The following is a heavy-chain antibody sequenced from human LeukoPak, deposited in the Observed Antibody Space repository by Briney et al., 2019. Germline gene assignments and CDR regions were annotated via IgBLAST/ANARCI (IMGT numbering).Heavy chain of an antibody. J-gene: IGHJ4*02. CDR3: ARAMYGPAGGDY. CDR1: GYTFTGHY. D-gene: IGHD3-10*01. Sequence: GASVKVSCKASGYTFTGHYMHWVPQAPGQGLEWMGWINPNNGGTTYAQKFQGRVTMSRDTSISTAYMGLSGLRSDDTAVYYCARAMYGPAGGDYWGQGTLVTVSS. CDR2: INPNNGGT. V-gene: IGHV1-2*02.